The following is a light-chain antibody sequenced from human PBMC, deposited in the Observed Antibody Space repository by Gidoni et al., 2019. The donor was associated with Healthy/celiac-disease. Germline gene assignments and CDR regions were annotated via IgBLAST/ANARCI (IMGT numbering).Light chain of an antibody. J-gene: IGLJ2*01. CDR1: RSDVGGYNY. V-gene: IGLV2-8*01. Sequence: QSALTQPPPASGSPGHSVTISCTGTRSDVGGYNYVSWYQQHPGKAPKLMIYEVSKRPSGVPDRFSGSKSGNTASLTVSGLQAEDEADYYCSSYAGSNNPVVFGGGTKLTVL. CDR2: EVS. CDR3: SSYAGSNNPVV.